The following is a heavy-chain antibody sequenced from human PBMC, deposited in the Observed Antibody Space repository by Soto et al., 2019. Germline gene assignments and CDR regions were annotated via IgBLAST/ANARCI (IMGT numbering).Heavy chain of an antibody. J-gene: IGHJ6*02. CDR2: INPHSGST. Sequence: QVQVVQSGAEVKKPGASVKISCKTSGYSFTDDYLHWVRQAPGQGLEWVGWINPHSGSTNFAQKFLGRVSMTRDTSISTAYVELFSLTSDDTAIYYCARAVYCGDDCYSYGMDVWGQGTTVTVSS. CDR3: ARAVYCGDDCYSYGMDV. CDR1: GYSFTDDY. D-gene: IGHD2-21*02. V-gene: IGHV1-2*02.